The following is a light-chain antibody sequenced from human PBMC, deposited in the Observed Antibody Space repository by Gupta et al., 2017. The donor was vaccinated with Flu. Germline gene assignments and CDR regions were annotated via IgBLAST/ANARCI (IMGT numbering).Light chain of an antibody. CDR2: SGS. CDR3: KQSEPWPRT. V-gene: IGKV1-39*01. CDR1: QSISSY. Sequence: RIAPSPSSLSASVGDRVTIPCRASQSISSYLNWYQQTPGKAPKCLIYSGSNLQCGVSSRFSGRGSGTDFTLKISSVETEDVATYYCKQSEPWPRTFGEGTTVEIK. J-gene: IGKJ4*02.